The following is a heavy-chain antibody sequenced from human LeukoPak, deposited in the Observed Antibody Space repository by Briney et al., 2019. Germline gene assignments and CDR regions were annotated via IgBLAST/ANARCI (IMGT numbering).Heavy chain of an antibody. CDR2: INGGSGNT. CDR3: AREVVVAASKETAQYYYYYGMDV. J-gene: IGHJ6*02. CDR1: GYTFTDYT. D-gene: IGHD2-15*01. V-gene: IGHV1-3*01. Sequence: ASVKVSCKASGYTFTDYTMHWLRQAPGQRLDWMGWINGGSGNTKYSPEFQGRVTITRDTSTSTAYMELRSLRSDDTAVYYCAREVVVAASKETAQYYYYYGMDVWGQGTTVTVSS.